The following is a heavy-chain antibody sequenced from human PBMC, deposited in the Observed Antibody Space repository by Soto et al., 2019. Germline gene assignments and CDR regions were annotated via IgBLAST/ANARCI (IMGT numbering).Heavy chain of an antibody. V-gene: IGHV4-59*02. CDR1: GGYVSSYY. J-gene: IGHJ5*02. Sequence: QVQLQESGPGLLKPSEPLSLTCPVSGGYVSSYYWSWIRQPPGKGLEWIGYSGSTTYNPSLKSLVTIAVDTSKNQFSLILSSVTASDTAVYSCARLSAGCLDPWGQGNLVTVAS. D-gene: IGHD6-19*01. CDR3: ARLSAGCLDP. CDR2: SGST.